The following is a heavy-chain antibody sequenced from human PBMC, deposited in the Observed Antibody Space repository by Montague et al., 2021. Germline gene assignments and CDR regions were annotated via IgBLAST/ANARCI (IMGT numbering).Heavy chain of an antibody. V-gene: IGHV3-33*06. CDR2: TWYDGNNK. CDR3: AKNPKKGYYYYMDV. Sequence: SLSLSLSASGFPFSSYAMHWVRQAPGKGLEWVAVTWYDGNNKYYADSVKGRFTISRDNSKNTLYLQMNSLRAEDTAIYYCAKNPKKGYYYYMDVWGKGTTVTVSS. CDR1: GFPFSSYA. J-gene: IGHJ6*03.